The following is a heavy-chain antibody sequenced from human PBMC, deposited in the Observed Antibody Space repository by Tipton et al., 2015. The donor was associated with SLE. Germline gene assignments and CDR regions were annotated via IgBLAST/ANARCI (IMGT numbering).Heavy chain of an antibody. Sequence: SLRLSCVASGLTFDDYAMHWVRHAPGKGLEWVSLITGDGSTIYYADSVKGRFTISRDNSKNSLYLQMNSLRSEDTALYYCAKDSLYGDYVFDYWGQGTLVTVSS. CDR2: ITGDGSTI. CDR3: AKDSLYGDYVFDY. J-gene: IGHJ4*02. D-gene: IGHD4-17*01. CDR1: GLTFDDYA. V-gene: IGHV3-43*02.